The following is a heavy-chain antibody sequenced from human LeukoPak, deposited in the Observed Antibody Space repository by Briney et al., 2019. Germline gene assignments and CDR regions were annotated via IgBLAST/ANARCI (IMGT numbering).Heavy chain of an antibody. D-gene: IGHD3-10*01. V-gene: IGHV3-73*01. CDR2: IRSKANSYAT. J-gene: IGHJ4*02. CDR3: TRPMLYYYGSGSYSSVYYFDY. CDR1: AFTFSGSA. Sequence: QPGGPLKLSCAASAFTFSGSAMHWVRQASGKGLEWVGRIRSKANSYATAYAASVKGRFTISRDDSKNTAYLQMNSLKTEDTAVYYCTRPMLYYYGSGSYSSVYYFDYWGQGTLVTVSS.